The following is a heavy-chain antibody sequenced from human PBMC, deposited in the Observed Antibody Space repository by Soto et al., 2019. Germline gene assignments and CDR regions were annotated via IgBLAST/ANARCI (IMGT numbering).Heavy chain of an antibody. CDR3: AKLRYFDSYYYYGMDV. Sequence: GGSLRLSCAGSGFTFSSVAMTWVRQAPGKGLEWVSSISGSGDSTYYADSVKGRFTISRDNSKNTLYLQMNSLRAEDTAVYYCAKLRYFDSYYYYGMDVWGQGTTVTVSS. J-gene: IGHJ6*02. CDR1: GFTFSSVA. V-gene: IGHV3-23*01. CDR2: ISGSGDST. D-gene: IGHD3-9*01.